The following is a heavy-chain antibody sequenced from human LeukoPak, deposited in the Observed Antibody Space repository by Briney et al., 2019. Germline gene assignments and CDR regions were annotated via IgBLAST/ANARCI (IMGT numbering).Heavy chain of an antibody. D-gene: IGHD3-22*01. Sequence: SETLSLTCAVYGGSFSGYYWSWIRQPPGNGLEWIGEINHSGSTNYNPSLKSRVTISVDTSKNQFSLKLSSVTAADTAVYYCARGTDYYDSSGYYGYWGRGTLVTVSS. CDR3: ARGTDYYDSSGYYGY. V-gene: IGHV4-34*01. CDR2: INHSGST. CDR1: GGSFSGYY. J-gene: IGHJ4*02.